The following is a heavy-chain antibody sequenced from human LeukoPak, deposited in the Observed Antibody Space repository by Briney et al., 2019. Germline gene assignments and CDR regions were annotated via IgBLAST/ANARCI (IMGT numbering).Heavy chain of an antibody. CDR2: ISGSGGST. D-gene: IGHD3-10*01. J-gene: IGHJ4*02. Sequence: GGSLRLSCAASGFTLSSYAMSWVRQAPGKGLEWVSAISGSGGSTYYADSVKGRFTISRDNSKNTLYLQMNSLRAEDTAVYYCAKDWAYYYGSGSYYSDYWGQGTLVTVSS. CDR1: GFTLSSYA. V-gene: IGHV3-23*01. CDR3: AKDWAYYYGSGSYYSDY.